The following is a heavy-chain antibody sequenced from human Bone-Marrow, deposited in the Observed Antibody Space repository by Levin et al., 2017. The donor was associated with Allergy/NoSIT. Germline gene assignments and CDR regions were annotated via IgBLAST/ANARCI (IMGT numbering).Heavy chain of an antibody. Sequence: GGSLRLSCVTSGFTFSNYWMNWVRQAPGKGLEWLANIKADGSTRSYVDSVKGRFTISRDNAKNSLYLQLDSLTAEDTALYYCTRDYYASGTSDYWGQGTLVTVSS. J-gene: IGHJ4*02. CDR1: GFTFSNYW. V-gene: IGHV3-7*01. D-gene: IGHD3-10*01. CDR2: IKADGSTR. CDR3: TRDYYASGTSDY.